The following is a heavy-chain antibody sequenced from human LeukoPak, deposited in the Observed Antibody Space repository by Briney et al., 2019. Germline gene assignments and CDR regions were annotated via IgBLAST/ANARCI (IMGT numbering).Heavy chain of an antibody. CDR3: ARSWGATDDFDY. CDR2: ISAYNGNT. J-gene: IGHJ4*02. CDR1: GFTFTSYG. V-gene: IGHV1-18*01. Sequence: PGGSLRLSCAASGFTFTSYGISWVRQAPGQGLEWMGWISAYNGNTNYAQKLQGRVTMTTDTSTSTAYMELRSLRSDDTAVYYCARSWGATDDFDYWGQGTLVTVSS. D-gene: IGHD5-12*01.